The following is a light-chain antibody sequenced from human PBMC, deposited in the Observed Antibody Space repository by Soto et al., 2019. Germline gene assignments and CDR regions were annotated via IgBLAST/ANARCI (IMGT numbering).Light chain of an antibody. V-gene: IGLV1-47*01. J-gene: IGLJ3*02. Sequence: QSVLTQPPSASGTPGQRVTISCSGSTSDIGANSVFWYQQLPGAAPKLLIYWSSQRPSGVPDRFSGSKSGTSGSLTISGLRSEDEGDYYCAAWDDSLSVRLFGGGTKLTVL. CDR3: AAWDDSLSVRL. CDR2: WSS. CDR1: TSDIGANS.